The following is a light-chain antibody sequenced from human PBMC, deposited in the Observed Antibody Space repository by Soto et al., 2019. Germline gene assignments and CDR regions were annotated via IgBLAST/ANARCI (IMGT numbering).Light chain of an antibody. V-gene: IGKV3-11*01. J-gene: IGKJ1*01. CDR1: QSVGSY. CDR2: DAS. Sequence: EIVLTQSPATLSLSPGERATLSCRASQSVGSYFAWYQQKPGQAPRLLIYDASHSATGIPARFSGSGSGTDFTLTISSLEPDDFAVYYCQQRGNWPVTFGQGTRVDIK. CDR3: QQRGNWPVT.